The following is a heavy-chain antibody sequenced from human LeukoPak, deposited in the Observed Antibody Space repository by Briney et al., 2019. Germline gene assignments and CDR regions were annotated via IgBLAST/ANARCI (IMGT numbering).Heavy chain of an antibody. J-gene: IGHJ5*02. D-gene: IGHD6-19*01. Sequence: ASVKVSCKVSGYTLTELSTHWVRQAPGKGLEWMGGFDPEDGETIYAQKFQGRVTMTEDTSTDTAYMELSSLRSEDTAVYYCATVMWYSVAVNGDWFDPWGQGTLVTVSS. V-gene: IGHV1-24*01. CDR3: ATVMWYSVAVNGDWFDP. CDR2: FDPEDGET. CDR1: GYTLTELS.